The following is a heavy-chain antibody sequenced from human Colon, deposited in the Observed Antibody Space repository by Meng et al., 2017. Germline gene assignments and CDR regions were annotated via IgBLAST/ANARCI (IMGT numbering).Heavy chain of an antibody. Sequence: SETLSLTCTVSGGSISSSSYYWGWIRQPPGKGLEWFGSIYYSGSAYYNPSLKSRVTITVDTSKNQFSLKLSSVTAADTAVYYCATFGRGYSAYWGQGTLVTVSS. V-gene: IGHV4-39*07. J-gene: IGHJ4*02. D-gene: IGHD5-12*01. CDR2: IYYSGSA. CDR3: ATFGRGYSAY. CDR1: GGSISSSSYY.